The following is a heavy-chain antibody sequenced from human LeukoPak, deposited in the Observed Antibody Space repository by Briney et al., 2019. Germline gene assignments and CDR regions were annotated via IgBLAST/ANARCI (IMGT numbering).Heavy chain of an antibody. D-gene: IGHD2-2*01. V-gene: IGHV1-8*03. Sequence: ASVKVSCKASGGTFSSYAISWVRQATGQGLEWMGWINPNNGNLGYAQKFQGRVTITRNTPISTAYMELSSLRSEGTAVYYCARGGSTTRGFDPWGQGTLVTVSS. J-gene: IGHJ5*02. CDR2: INPNNGNL. CDR3: ARGGSTTRGFDP. CDR1: GGTFSSYA.